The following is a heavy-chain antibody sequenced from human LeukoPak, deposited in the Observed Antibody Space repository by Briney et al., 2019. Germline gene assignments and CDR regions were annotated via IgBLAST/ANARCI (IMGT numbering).Heavy chain of an antibody. Sequence: GGSLRLSCVASGFTFSSYGMHWVRQAPGKGLEWVSFIRYDGSNKYYADSVKGRFTISRDNSKNTLYLQMNSLRAEDTAVYYCAKDPPLVAYYFDYWGQGTLVTVSS. CDR1: GFTFSSYG. J-gene: IGHJ4*02. D-gene: IGHD3-9*01. CDR3: AKDPPLVAYYFDY. V-gene: IGHV3-30*02. CDR2: IRYDGSNK.